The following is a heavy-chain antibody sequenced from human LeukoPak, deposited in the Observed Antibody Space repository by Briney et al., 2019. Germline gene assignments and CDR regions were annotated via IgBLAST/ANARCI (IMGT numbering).Heavy chain of an antibody. J-gene: IGHJ5*02. CDR2: IYYSGST. V-gene: IGHV4-59*01. D-gene: IGHD3-10*01. Sequence: PSETLSLTCTVSGGSISSYYWSWIRQPPGKGLEWIGYIYYSGSTNYNPSLKSRVTISVDTSKNQFSLKLSSVTAADTAVYYCARDRSYYYGSGSYFWFDPWGQGTLVTVSS. CDR1: GGSISSYY. CDR3: ARDRSYYYGSGSYFWFDP.